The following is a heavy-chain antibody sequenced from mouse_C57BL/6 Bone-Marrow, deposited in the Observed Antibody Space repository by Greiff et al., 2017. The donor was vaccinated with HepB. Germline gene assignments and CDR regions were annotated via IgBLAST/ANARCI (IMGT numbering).Heavy chain of an antibody. D-gene: IGHD4-1*01. Sequence: VQLQQSGAELVRPGASVKLSCTASGFNIKNDYMHWVKPRPEQGLGWIGWIDPENGDTEYASKFQGKATITADTSSNTAYLQLSSLTSEDTAVYYCTNWETYWGQGTLVTVSA. J-gene: IGHJ3*01. CDR3: TNWETY. CDR2: IDPENGDT. CDR1: GFNIKNDY. V-gene: IGHV14-4*01.